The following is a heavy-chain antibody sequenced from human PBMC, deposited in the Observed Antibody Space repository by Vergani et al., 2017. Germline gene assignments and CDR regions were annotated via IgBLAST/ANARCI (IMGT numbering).Heavy chain of an antibody. CDR1: GFTSSYYG. Sequence: QVTLVESGGAVVQPGRSLRLSCVVSGFTSSYYGMHWVRQAPGKGIEWVAVISYDGTQKYDADSVKGRFTISRDNSKSTLYLQMNSLRTEDTAVYYCATKSCGTPGCQIGYFREWGQGTLVTVSS. D-gene: IGHD1-1*01. J-gene: IGHJ1*01. CDR3: ATKSCGTPGCQIGYFRE. CDR2: ISYDGTQK. V-gene: IGHV3-30*03.